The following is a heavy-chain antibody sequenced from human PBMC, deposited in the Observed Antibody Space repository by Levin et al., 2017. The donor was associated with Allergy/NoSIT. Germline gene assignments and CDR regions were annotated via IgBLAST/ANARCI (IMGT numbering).Heavy chain of an antibody. D-gene: IGHD1-26*01. CDR2: IYYSGTT. CDR1: GGSISSGDYY. V-gene: IGHV4-30-4*01. Sequence: SETLSLTCTVSGGSISSGDYYWSWIRQPPGTGLEWIGYIYYSGTTFSNPSLKSRLTVSVDTSKNQFSLKLNSVTAADTAVYYCARRRIVLDALDSWGQGTMVTVSS. J-gene: IGHJ3*02. CDR3: ARRRIVLDALDS.